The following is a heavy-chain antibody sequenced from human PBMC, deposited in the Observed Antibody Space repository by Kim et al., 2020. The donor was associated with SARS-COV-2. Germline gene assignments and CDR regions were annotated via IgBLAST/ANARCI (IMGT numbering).Heavy chain of an antibody. V-gene: IGHV3-23*05. J-gene: IGHJ6*01. Sequence: GGSLRLSCAASGFTFSSYCMSWVRQAPGKGLEWVSAIKRGGNTKYYEAVERGLSTSSENNTKTPFFQKKNTLRAETAEDYYCGNGEQG. CDR2: IKRGGNTK. CDR1: GFTFSSYC. CDR3: GN.